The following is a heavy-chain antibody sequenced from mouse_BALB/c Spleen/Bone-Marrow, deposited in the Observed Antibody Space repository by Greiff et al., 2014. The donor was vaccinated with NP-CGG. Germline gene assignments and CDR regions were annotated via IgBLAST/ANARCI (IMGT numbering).Heavy chain of an antibody. Sequence: QVQLQQPGPELVKPGASVKMSCKASGYTFTSYYIHWVKQRPRQGLEWIGWIYPGDGSTKYNEKFKGKTTLTADKSSSTAYMLLSSLTSEDSAIYFCAIYYDYSWYFDVWGAGTTVTVSS. CDR2: IYPGDGST. D-gene: IGHD2-4*01. CDR3: AIYYDYSWYFDV. V-gene: IGHV1S56*01. J-gene: IGHJ1*01. CDR1: GYTFTSYY.